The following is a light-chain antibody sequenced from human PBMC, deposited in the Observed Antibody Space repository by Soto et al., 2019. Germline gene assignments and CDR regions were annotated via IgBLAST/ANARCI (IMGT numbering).Light chain of an antibody. CDR3: QQYCNSPRT. CDR2: GAS. Sequence: EIVLTQSPGTLSLSPGERTTLSCRASQSVRSSNLAWYQQKPGQAPRLLIYGASSRATGIPDRFSGSGSGTDFTLTISRLEPEDFAVYYCQQYCNSPRTFGQGTKLEIK. J-gene: IGKJ2*01. CDR1: QSVRSSN. V-gene: IGKV3-20*01.